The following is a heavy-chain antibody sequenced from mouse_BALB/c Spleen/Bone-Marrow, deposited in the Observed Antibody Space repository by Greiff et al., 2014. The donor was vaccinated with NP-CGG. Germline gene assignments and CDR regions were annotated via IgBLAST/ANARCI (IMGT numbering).Heavy chain of an antibody. J-gene: IGHJ4*01. CDR3: ARDRGVQGYAMDY. CDR2: ISDGGSYT. Sequence: VKLVEPGGGLVKPGGSLKLSCAASGFTFSDYYMYWVRQTPEKRLEWVATISDGGSYTYYPDSVKGRLTISRDIAKNNLYLQMSSLKSEDTAMYYCARDRGVQGYAMDYWGQGTSVTVSS. CDR1: GFTFSDYY. D-gene: IGHD2-14*01. V-gene: IGHV5-4*02.